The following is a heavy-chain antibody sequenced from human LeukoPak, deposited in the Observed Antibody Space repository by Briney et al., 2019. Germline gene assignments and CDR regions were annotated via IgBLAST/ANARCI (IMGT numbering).Heavy chain of an antibody. CDR1: GGSISSYY. D-gene: IGHD3-10*01. J-gene: IGHJ6*02. V-gene: IGHV4-59*08. Sequence: SETLSLTCTVSGGSISSYYLSWIRQPPGKGLEWIGYIYYSGSTNYNPSLKSRVTISVDTSKNQFSLKLSSVTAADTAVYYCARSYGSGSYSKYYYYYYGMDVWGQGTTATVS. CDR3: ARSYGSGSYSKYYYYYYGMDV. CDR2: IYYSGST.